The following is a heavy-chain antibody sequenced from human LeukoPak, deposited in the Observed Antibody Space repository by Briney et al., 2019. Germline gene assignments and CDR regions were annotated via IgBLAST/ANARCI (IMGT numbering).Heavy chain of an antibody. CDR2: IYPGDSDT. J-gene: IGHJ4*02. D-gene: IGHD3-10*01. Sequence: GESLKISCKGSGYSFTSYWIGWMRQMPGKGLEWMGIIYPGDSDTRYSPSFQGQVTISADKSISTAYLQWSSLKASDTAMYYCARRAHYYGSGSYYGYWGQGTLVTVSS. CDR1: GYSFTSYW. V-gene: IGHV5-51*01. CDR3: ARRAHYYGSGSYYGY.